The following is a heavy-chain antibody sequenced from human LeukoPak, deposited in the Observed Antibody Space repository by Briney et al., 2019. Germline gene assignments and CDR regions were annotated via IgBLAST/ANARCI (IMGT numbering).Heavy chain of an antibody. CDR3: ARGVGMGYYFDY. D-gene: IGHD7-27*01. Sequence: ASVKVSCKASGYTFTSYGVSWVRQAPGQGLEWMGWSSAYNGNTNYAQKFLGRVTMTTDTSTSTAYMELRSLRSDDTAVYYCARGVGMGYYFDYWGQGTLVTVSS. CDR2: SSAYNGNT. V-gene: IGHV1-18*01. CDR1: GYTFTSYG. J-gene: IGHJ4*02.